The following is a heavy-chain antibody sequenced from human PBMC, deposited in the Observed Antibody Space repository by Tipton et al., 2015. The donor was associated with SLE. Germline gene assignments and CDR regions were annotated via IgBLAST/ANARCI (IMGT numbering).Heavy chain of an antibody. CDR1: GFTFSSYD. V-gene: IGHV3-23*01. D-gene: IGHD1-26*01. CDR3: AKGLVGAGFDP. J-gene: IGHJ5*02. CDR2: ISGSGGST. Sequence: GSLRLSCAASGFTFSSYDMSWVRQAPGKGLEWVSAISGSGGSTYYADSVKGRFTISRDNSKHTLYLQMNSLRAEDTAIYYCAKGLVGAGFDPWGQGTLVTVSS.